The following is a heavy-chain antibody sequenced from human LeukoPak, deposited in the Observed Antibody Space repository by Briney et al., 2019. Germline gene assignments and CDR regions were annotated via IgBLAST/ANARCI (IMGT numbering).Heavy chain of an antibody. J-gene: IGHJ6*01. CDR1: GGSISSSTYY. D-gene: IGHD2-2*01. CDR3: ARSSYYYGMDV. Sequence: PSETLSLTCTVSGGSISSSTYYWDWIRQPPGKGLEWIGNLHYSGSTYDNPSLKSRVTISVDTSKNQVSLRLSSVTAADTAVYYCARSSYYYGMDVWGKGPRSPSRQ. CDR2: LHYSGST. V-gene: IGHV4-39*01.